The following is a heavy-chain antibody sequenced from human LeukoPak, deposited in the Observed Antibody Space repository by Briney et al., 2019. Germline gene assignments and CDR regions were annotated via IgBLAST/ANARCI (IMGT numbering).Heavy chain of an antibody. D-gene: IGHD6-13*01. V-gene: IGHV3-7*01. CDR3: ARIGYSSSSFDY. CDR1: GFTFSFYW. Sequence: GGSLRLSCEASGFTFSFYWLSWVRQAPGKGVEWVANINQDGSVKYYVDSLKGRFTISRDSAKNSVFLQMKSLRPEDTAVYHCARIGYSSSSFDYWGQGTLVTVSS. J-gene: IGHJ4*02. CDR2: INQDGSVK.